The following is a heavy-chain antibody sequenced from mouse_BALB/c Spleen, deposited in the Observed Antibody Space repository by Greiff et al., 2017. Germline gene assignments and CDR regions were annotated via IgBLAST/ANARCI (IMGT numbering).Heavy chain of an antibody. J-gene: IGHJ3*01. D-gene: IGHD2-4*01. V-gene: IGHV1-82*01. CDR2: IYPGDGDT. Sequence: QVQLQQSGPELVKPGASVKISCKASGYAFSSSWMNWVKQRPGQGLEWIGRIYPGDGDTNYNGKFKGKATLTADKSSSTAYMQLSSLTSVDSAVYFCARSYYDYDGRWFAYWGQGTLVTVSA. CDR3: ARSYYDYDGRWFAY. CDR1: GYAFSSSW.